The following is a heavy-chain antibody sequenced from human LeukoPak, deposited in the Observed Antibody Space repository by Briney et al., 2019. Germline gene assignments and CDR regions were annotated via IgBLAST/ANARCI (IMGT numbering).Heavy chain of an antibody. CDR3: AELGITMIGGV. V-gene: IGHV3-48*03. CDR1: GFTFSSYE. J-gene: IGHJ6*04. CDR2: ISSSGSTI. D-gene: IGHD3-10*02. Sequence: GRSLRLSCAASGFTFSSYEMNWVRQAPGKGLEWVSYISSSGSTICYADSVKGRFTISRDNAKNSLYLQMNSLRAEDTAVYYCAELGITMIGGVWGKGTTVTISP.